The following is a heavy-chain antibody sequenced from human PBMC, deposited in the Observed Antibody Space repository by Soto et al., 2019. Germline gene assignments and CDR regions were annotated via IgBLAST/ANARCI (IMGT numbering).Heavy chain of an antibody. Sequence: ETLSLTCTVSGGSISSYYWSWIRQPPGKGLEWIGYIYYSGSTNYNPSLKSRVTISVDTSKNQSSLRLSSVTAADTAVYYCARGHYGSGSYYRYYAFDIWGQGTMVTVSS. CDR1: GGSISSYY. J-gene: IGHJ3*02. D-gene: IGHD3-10*01. CDR2: IYYSGST. CDR3: ARGHYGSGSYYRYYAFDI. V-gene: IGHV4-59*01.